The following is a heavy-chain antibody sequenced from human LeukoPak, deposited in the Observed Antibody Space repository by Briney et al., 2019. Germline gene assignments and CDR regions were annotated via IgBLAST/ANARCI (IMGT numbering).Heavy chain of an antibody. CDR3: ARPAITMVRGPLRY. J-gene: IGHJ4*02. CDR1: GYTFTSYG. CDR2: ISAYNGNT. V-gene: IGHV1-18*01. Sequence: ASVKVSCKASGYTFTSYGISWVRQAPGQGLEWMGWISAYNGNTNYAQKLQGRVTMTTDTSTSTAYMELRSLRSDDTAVYYCARPAITMVRGPLRYWGQGTLVTVS. D-gene: IGHD3-10*01.